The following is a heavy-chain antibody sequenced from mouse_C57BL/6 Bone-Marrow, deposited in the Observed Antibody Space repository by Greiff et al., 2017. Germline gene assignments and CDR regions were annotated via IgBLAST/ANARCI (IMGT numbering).Heavy chain of an antibody. J-gene: IGHJ1*03. CDR1: GFNIKDDY. CDR2: IDPENGDT. CDR3: TFYYDYDGGYFDV. Sequence: VQLQQSGAELVRPGASVKLSCTASGFNIKDDYMHWVKQRPEQGLEWIGWIDPENGDTEYASKFQGKATITADTSSNTAYLQLSSLTSEETAVYYCTFYYDYDGGYFDVWGTGTTVTVSS. V-gene: IGHV14-4*01. D-gene: IGHD2-4*01.